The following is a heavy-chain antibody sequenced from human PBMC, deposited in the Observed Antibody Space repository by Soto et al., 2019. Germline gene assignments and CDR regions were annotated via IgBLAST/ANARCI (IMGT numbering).Heavy chain of an antibody. CDR1: GFTFSSYG. J-gene: IGHJ4*02. CDR3: ARGLHSLFDY. Sequence: GGSLRLSCAASGFTFSSYGMHWVRQAPGKGLEWVAVIWYDGNNKYYADSVKGRFTISRDNSKNTLYVQMTSLRAEDTAIYYCARGLHSLFDYWGQGTLVTVS. V-gene: IGHV3-33*01. CDR2: IWYDGNNK. D-gene: IGHD2-21*01.